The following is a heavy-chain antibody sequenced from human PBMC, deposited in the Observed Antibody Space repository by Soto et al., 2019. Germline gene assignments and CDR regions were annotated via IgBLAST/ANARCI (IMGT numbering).Heavy chain of an antibody. Sequence: QVQLQESGPGLVKPSQTLSLTCTVSGGSISSGGYYWSWIRQHPGKGLEWIGYIYYSGSTYYNPSLTSRVNISVDTSKNQFSLKLSSLTAADTAVYYCARVYGNEMATIDYLGQGTLVTVSS. D-gene: IGHD5-12*01. CDR2: IYYSGST. V-gene: IGHV4-31*03. CDR1: GGSISSGGYY. CDR3: ARVYGNEMATIDY. J-gene: IGHJ4*02.